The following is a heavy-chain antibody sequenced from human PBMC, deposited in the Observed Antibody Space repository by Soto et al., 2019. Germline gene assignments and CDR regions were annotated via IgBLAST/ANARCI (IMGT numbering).Heavy chain of an antibody. CDR2: ISYDGRNK. D-gene: IGHD3-3*01. CDR1: GFTFSSYG. V-gene: IGHV3-30*18. CDR3: AKVLCDDFWSGYHRGIQP. Sequence: QVQLVESGGGVVQPGRSLRLSCAASGFTFSSYGMHWVRQAPGKGLEWVAVISYDGRNKYYVDSVKGRFTISRDNSKNTLYLQMNSLRAEDTAVYYCAKVLCDDFWSGYHRGIQPWGQGTLVTVSS. J-gene: IGHJ1*01.